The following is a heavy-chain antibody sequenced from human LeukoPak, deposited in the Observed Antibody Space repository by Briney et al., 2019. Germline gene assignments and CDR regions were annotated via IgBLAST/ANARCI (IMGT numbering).Heavy chain of an antibody. Sequence: SETLSLTCTVSGGSISSYYWSWIRQPPGKGLEWIGYIYYSGSTNYNPPLKSRVTISVDTSKNQFSLKLSSVTAADTAVYYCARAPDEYYFDYWGQGTLVTVSS. J-gene: IGHJ4*02. CDR3: ARAPDEYYFDY. CDR2: IYYSGST. V-gene: IGHV4-59*01. CDR1: GGSISSYY.